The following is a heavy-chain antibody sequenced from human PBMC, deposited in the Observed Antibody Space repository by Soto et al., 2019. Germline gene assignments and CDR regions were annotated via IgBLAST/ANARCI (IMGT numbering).Heavy chain of an antibody. V-gene: IGHV3-7*03. CDR3: AKHGDCVFDN. D-gene: IGHD2-21*02. CDR2: IKHDGSEI. Sequence: GGSLRLSCAASGLTFSKEWMSWVRQAPGRGLELVANIKHDGSEIYYVDSVKGRFTVSRDNAKNSLYLEVNSLRAEDTAVYYCAKHGDCVFDNWGQGTLVTVSS. CDR1: GLTFSKEW. J-gene: IGHJ4*02.